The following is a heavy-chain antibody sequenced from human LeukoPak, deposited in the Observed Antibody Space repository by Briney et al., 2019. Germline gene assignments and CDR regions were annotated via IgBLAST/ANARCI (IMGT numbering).Heavy chain of an antibody. CDR1: GGSISSGGDY. V-gene: IGHV4-31*03. D-gene: IGHD1-26*01. Sequence: PSETLSLTCTVSGGSISSGGDYWNWIRQYQGKGLEWIGYIYYSGRTYYNPSLKSRLTISVNTSKKQFSLKLDSVTAADTAVYYCAREGSGSYLDYWGQGTLVTVSS. J-gene: IGHJ4*02. CDR2: IYYSGRT. CDR3: AREGSGSYLDY.